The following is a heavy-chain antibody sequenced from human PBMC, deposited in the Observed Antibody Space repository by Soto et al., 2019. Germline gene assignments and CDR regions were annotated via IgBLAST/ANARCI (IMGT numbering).Heavy chain of an antibody. CDR3: ARHLIAVAGRGIDY. CDR2: IYYSGST. V-gene: IGHV4-39*01. CDR1: GGSISRSSYY. Sequence: PSETLSLTCSVSGGSISRSSYYWGWIRQPPGKGLEWIGNIYYSGSTYYNPSLKSRVTISVDTSKNQFSLKLSSVTAADTAVYYCARHLIAVAGRGIDYWGQGTLVTV. D-gene: IGHD6-19*01. J-gene: IGHJ4*02.